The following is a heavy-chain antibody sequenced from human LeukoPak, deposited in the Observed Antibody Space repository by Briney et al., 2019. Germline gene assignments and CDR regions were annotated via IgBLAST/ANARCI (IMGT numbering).Heavy chain of an antibody. CDR1: GFTFSSYG. D-gene: IGHD4-23*01. J-gene: IGHJ4*02. CDR3: AKDALLVTPNHYFDY. CDR2: IRYDGSNK. V-gene: IGHV3-30*02. Sequence: GGSLRLSCAASGFTFSSYGMHWVRQAPGKGLEWVAFIRYDGSNKYYADSVKGRFTISRDNSKNTLYLQMNSLRAEDTAVYYCAKDALLVTPNHYFDYWGQGTLVTVSS.